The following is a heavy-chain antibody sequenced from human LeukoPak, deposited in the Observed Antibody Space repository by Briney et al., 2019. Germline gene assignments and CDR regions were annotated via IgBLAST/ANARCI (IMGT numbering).Heavy chain of an antibody. J-gene: IGHJ4*02. Sequence: PSETLSLTCTVSGGSISPYFWSWIRQPPGRGLEWIAYISYSGSTNYNPSLESRVTISMDTSKNQLSLRLSSVTAADTAVYYCAREGRSSTPGYWGQGTLVTVSS. CDR2: ISYSGST. CDR1: GGSISPYF. CDR3: AREGRSSTPGY. V-gene: IGHV4-59*12. D-gene: IGHD2-15*01.